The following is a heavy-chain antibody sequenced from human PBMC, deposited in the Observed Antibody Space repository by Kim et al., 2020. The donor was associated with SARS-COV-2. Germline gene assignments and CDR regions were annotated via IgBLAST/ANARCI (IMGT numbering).Heavy chain of an antibody. CDR2: INAGNGNT. V-gene: IGHV1-3*01. J-gene: IGHJ6*02. D-gene: IGHD2-15*01. CDR3: ARGCSGGSCYSRPNAPLAV. CDR1: GYTFTSYA. Sequence: ASVKVSCKASGYTFTSYAMHWVRQAPGQRLEWMGWINAGNGNTKYSQKFQGRVTITRDTSASTAYMELSSLRSEDTAVYYCARGCSGGSCYSRPNAPLAVWGQGTTVTVSS.